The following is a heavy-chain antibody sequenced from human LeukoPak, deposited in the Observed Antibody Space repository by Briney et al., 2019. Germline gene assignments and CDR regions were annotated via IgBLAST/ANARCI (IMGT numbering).Heavy chain of an antibody. Sequence: GGSLRLSCAASGFTFSNSWMHWVRQAPGKGLVWVSDIASDGSIMIYADSVKGRFTISRDNAKNTLFLQMNSLRVEDTAVYYCASYTTHKWPPWFWGQGTLVTVAS. D-gene: IGHD2/OR15-2a*01. CDR2: IASDGSIM. V-gene: IGHV3-74*01. J-gene: IGHJ4*02. CDR1: GFTFSNSW. CDR3: ASYTTHKWPPWF.